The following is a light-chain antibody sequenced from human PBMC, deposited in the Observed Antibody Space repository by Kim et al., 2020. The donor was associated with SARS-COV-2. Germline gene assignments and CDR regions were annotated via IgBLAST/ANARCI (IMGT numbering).Light chain of an antibody. Sequence: SYELTQPPSVSVAPGKTARITCGGNNIGSKSVYWYQQKSGQAPVLVVFDDSDRPSGIPERFSGPRAGNTATLTVIRVEAGDEADYYCQVWDTNSDHVVFGGGTQLTVL. CDR1: NIGSKS. CDR2: DDS. J-gene: IGLJ2*01. CDR3: QVWDTNSDHVV. V-gene: IGLV3-21*03.